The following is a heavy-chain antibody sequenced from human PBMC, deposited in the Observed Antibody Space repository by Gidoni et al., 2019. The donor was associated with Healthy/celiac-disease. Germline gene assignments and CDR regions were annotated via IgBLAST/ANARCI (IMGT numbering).Heavy chain of an antibody. V-gene: IGHV4-34*01. D-gene: IGHD3-10*02. CDR3: ASVVLGAPSDR. Sequence: QVQLQQWGAGLLKPSETLSLTCAVYGGSFSGYYWSWIRQPPGKGLEWIGEINHSGSTNYNPSLKSRVTISVDTSKNQFSLKLSSVTAADTAVYYCASVVLGAPSDRWGQGTLVTVSS. CDR2: INHSGST. CDR1: GGSFSGYY. J-gene: IGHJ4*02.